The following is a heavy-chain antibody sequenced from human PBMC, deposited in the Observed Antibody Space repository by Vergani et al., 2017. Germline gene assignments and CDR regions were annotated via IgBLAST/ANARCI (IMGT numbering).Heavy chain of an antibody. D-gene: IGHD4-23*01. J-gene: IGHJ3*02. CDR1: GYTFTYRY. Sequence: QMQLVQSGAEVKKTGSSVKVSCKASGYTFTYRYLHWVRQAPGQALEWMGWITPFNGNTNYAQKFQDRVTITRDMSTSTAYMELSSLRSEDTAVYYCAAGGNSGHDAFDIWGQGTMVTVSS. V-gene: IGHV1-45*02. CDR3: AAGGNSGHDAFDI. CDR2: ITPFNGNT.